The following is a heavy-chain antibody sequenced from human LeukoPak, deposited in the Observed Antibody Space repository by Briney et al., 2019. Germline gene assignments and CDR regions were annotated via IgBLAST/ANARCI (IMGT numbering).Heavy chain of an antibody. CDR2: ISGSGDIT. J-gene: IGHJ4*02. CDR1: GFTFSSYA. V-gene: IGHV3-23*01. CDR3: AKSYSYILWFGDF. D-gene: IGHD3-10*01. Sequence: GGSLRLSCAASGFTFSSYAMSWVRQAPGKGLEWVSAISGSGDITYYADSVKGRFTISRDNSKNTLHLQMNSLRAEDTAVYYCAKSYSYILWFGDFWGQETLVTVSS.